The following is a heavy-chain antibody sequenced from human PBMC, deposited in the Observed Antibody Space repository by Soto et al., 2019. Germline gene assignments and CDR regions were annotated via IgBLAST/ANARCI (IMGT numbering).Heavy chain of an antibody. J-gene: IGHJ5*02. CDR1: GDSINNDDYY. Sequence: QVQLQESGPGLVKPSETLSLTCTVSGDSINNDDYYWSWIRQPPGKGLEWIGYISNSGSTFHNPSLRGRLSMSIDTSKNQFSLRLTSMTAADTAVYYCARYKVGGSGSYYNAWFDPWGQGTLVTVSS. CDR2: ISNSGST. D-gene: IGHD3-10*01. V-gene: IGHV4-30-4*01. CDR3: ARYKVGGSGSYYNAWFDP.